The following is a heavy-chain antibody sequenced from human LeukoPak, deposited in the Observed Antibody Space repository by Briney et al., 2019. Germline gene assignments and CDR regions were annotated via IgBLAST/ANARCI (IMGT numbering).Heavy chain of an antibody. Sequence: SETLSLTCTVSGGSISSYYWSWIRQPPGKGLEWIGYIYYSGSTNYNPSLTSRVTISVDTSKNQFSLKLSSVTAADTAVYYCARAHYDFWSGPGSYYYYYMDVWGKGTTVTVSS. V-gene: IGHV4-59*01. CDR3: ARAHYDFWSGPGSYYYYYMDV. J-gene: IGHJ6*03. CDR1: GGSISSYY. D-gene: IGHD3-3*01. CDR2: IYYSGST.